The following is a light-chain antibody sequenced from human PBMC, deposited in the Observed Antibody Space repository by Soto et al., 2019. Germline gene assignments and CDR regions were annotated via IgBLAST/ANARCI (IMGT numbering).Light chain of an antibody. CDR1: QSVRSSH. J-gene: IGKJ4*01. CDR3: HQRSNWPTFT. Sequence: EMVLPLSPCTLSMSPRERATLYCRTRQSVRSSHLAWYQQKPGQAHRLLIYDASNRATDIPDRFIGSGSGTDFTLTINSLEPEDFAVYYCHQRSNWPTFTFGGGTKVDIK. V-gene: IGKV3D-20*02. CDR2: DAS.